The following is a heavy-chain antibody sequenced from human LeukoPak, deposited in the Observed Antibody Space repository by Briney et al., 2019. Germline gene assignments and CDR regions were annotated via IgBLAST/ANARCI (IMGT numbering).Heavy chain of an antibody. Sequence: GGSLRLSCAASGFTFSRSWMSWVRQAPGKGLEWVANIKQDGSEKYYVDSVKGRFTISRDNAKNSLYLQMNSLRAEDTAVYYCARDPLEWLDSVYYYYGMDVWGQGTTVTVSS. CDR2: IKQDGSEK. CDR1: GFTFSRSW. D-gene: IGHD6-19*01. CDR3: ARDPLEWLDSVYYYYGMDV. J-gene: IGHJ6*02. V-gene: IGHV3-7*01.